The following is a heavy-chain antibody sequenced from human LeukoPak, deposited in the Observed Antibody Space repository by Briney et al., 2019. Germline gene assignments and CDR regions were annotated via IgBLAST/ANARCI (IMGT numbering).Heavy chain of an antibody. J-gene: IGHJ4*02. D-gene: IGHD1/OR15-1a*01. V-gene: IGHV5-51*01. CDR2: FYPGDSDT. Sequence: GESLKISCKGSGYSFTTYRLAWVRQMPGKGLEWMGIFYPGDSDTRYSPSFQGQFTASADKSISTAYLQWSSLKASDTAIYYCARLVGMWEQSYFDFWGQGTLVTVPS. CDR1: GYSFTTYR. CDR3: ARLVGMWEQSYFDF.